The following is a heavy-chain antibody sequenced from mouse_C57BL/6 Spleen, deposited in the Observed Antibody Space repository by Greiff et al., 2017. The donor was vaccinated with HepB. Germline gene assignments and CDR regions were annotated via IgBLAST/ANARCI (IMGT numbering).Heavy chain of an antibody. CDR1: GYTFTSYW. V-gene: IGHV1-52*01. J-gene: IGHJ4*01. CDR2: IDPSDSET. CDR3: AIGNDYSNYVYAVDY. Sequence: QVQLQQPGAELVRPGSSVKLSCKASGYTFTSYWMHWVKQRPIQGLEWIGNIDPSDSETHYNQKFKDKATLTVDKSSSTAYMQLSSLTSEDSAVYYCAIGNDYSNYVYAVDYLGQGTSVTVSS. D-gene: IGHD2-5*01.